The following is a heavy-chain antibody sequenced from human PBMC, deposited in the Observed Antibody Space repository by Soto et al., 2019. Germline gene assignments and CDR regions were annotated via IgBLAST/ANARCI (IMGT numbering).Heavy chain of an antibody. CDR3: AKARSGSWYNVFDI. V-gene: IGHV3-30-3*01. J-gene: IGHJ3*02. Sequence: GGSLRLSCAASGFTFSSYAMHWVRQAPGKGLEWVAVISYDGSNKYYADSVKGRFTISRDNSKNTLYLQMNSLRAEDTAVYYCAKARSGSWYNVFDIWGRGKMVPGS. CDR2: ISYDGSNK. D-gene: IGHD6-13*01. CDR1: GFTFSSYA.